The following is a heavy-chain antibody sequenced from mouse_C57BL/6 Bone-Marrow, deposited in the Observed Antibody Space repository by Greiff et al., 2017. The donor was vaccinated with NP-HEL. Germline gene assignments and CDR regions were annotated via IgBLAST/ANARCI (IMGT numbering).Heavy chain of an antibody. CDR1: GYTFTSYW. J-gene: IGHJ4*01. Sequence: QVQLQQPGTELVKPGASVKLSCKASGYTFTSYWMHWVKQRPGQGLEWIGNINPSNGGTNYNEKFKSKATLTVDKSSSTAYMQLSSLTSEDSAVYYCARGLVLRSYYSAMDYWGQGTSVTVSS. CDR2: INPSNGGT. CDR3: ARGLVLRSYYSAMDY. D-gene: IGHD1-1*01. V-gene: IGHV1-53*01.